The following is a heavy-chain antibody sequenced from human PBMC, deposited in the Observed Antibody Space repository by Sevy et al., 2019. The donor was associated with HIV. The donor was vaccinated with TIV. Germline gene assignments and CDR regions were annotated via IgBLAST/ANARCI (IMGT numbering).Heavy chain of an antibody. CDR1: GFSVSSYY. V-gene: IGHV3-53*01. CDR3: VKESGYSTSPGAFDI. CDR2: IYDVSST. D-gene: IGHD6-6*01. Sequence: GGSLRLSCAASGFSVSSYYMSWVRQAPGKGLEWVSLIYDVSSTYFADSVRGRFTISRDSSKNTLYLQMNSLRADDTAVYYCVKESGYSTSPGAFDIRGQGTMVTVSS. J-gene: IGHJ3*02.